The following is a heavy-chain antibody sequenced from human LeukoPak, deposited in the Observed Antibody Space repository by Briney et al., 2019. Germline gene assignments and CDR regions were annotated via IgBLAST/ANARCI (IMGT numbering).Heavy chain of an antibody. Sequence: ASVKVSCKASGGTFSSYAISWVRQAPGQGLEWMGGIIPIFGTANYAQKFQGRVTITADESTSTAYMELSSLRSEDTAVYYCATGYYCSSTSCLPKFDYWGQGTLVTVSS. J-gene: IGHJ4*02. CDR1: GGTFSSYA. D-gene: IGHD2-2*01. CDR2: IIPIFGTA. CDR3: ATGYYCSSTSCLPKFDY. V-gene: IGHV1-69*13.